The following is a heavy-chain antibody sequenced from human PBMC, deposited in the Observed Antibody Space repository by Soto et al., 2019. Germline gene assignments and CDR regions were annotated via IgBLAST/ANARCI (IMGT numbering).Heavy chain of an antibody. V-gene: IGHV3-30*03. CDR1: GFTIYNYG. CDR3: ARDWGSSGWYNWFDP. D-gene: IGHD6-19*01. Sequence: QVHLVESGGGVVQPGRSLRLSCAASGFTIYNYGIHWVRQAPGKGLEWVAMLSHDGRSAYYVDSVGGRFSVSRDESKNTFYVEMKSLSTDDTAMYYCARDWGSSGWYNWFDPWGQGTLVSVSS. J-gene: IGHJ5*02. CDR2: LSHDGRSA.